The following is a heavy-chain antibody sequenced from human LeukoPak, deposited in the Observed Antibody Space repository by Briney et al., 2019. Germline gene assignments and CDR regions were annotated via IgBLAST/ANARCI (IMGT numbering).Heavy chain of an antibody. CDR2: INNYNGNA. J-gene: IGHJ4*02. CDR1: GYTFTSYG. V-gene: IGHV1-18*04. CDR3: ARQAGGYSSGWYQFHFDY. Sequence: ASVKVSCKASGYTFTSYGISWVRQAPGQGLEWMGWINNYNGNADYAQKLQGRVTVTTDTSTSTAYMELKSLRSDGTAVYYCARQAGGYSSGWYQFHFDYWGQGTLVTVSS. D-gene: IGHD6-19*01.